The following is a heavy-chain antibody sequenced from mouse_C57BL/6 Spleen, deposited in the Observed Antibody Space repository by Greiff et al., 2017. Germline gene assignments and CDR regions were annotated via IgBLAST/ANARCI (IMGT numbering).Heavy chain of an antibody. Sequence: QVQLQQPGAELVKPGASVKMSCKASGYTFTSYWITWVKQRPGQGLAWIGDIYPGSGSTNYNEKFKSKATLTVDTSSSTAYMQLSSLTSEDSAVYYCARTYGSSYFYAMDYWGQGTSVTVAS. CDR3: ARTYGSSYFYAMDY. CDR2: IYPGSGST. D-gene: IGHD1-1*01. J-gene: IGHJ4*01. CDR1: GYTFTSYW. V-gene: IGHV1-55*01.